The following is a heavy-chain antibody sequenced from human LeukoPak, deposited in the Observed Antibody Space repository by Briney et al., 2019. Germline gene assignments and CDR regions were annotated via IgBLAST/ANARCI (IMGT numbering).Heavy chain of an antibody. Sequence: ASVKVSCKASGGTFSSYAISWVRQAPGQWLEWMGGIIPIFGTANYAQKFQGRVTITADESTGTAYMELSSLRSEDTAVYYCARTLDIVVVPAATVDGMDVWGQGTTVTVSS. CDR2: IIPIFGTA. CDR1: GGTFSSYA. V-gene: IGHV1-69*13. CDR3: ARTLDIVVVPAATVDGMDV. J-gene: IGHJ6*02. D-gene: IGHD2-2*01.